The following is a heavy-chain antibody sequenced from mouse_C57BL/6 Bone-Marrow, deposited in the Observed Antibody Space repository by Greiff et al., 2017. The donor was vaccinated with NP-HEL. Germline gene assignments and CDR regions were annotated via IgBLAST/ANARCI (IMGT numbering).Heavy chain of an antibody. D-gene: IGHD2-4*01. CDR3: AKHSYYDYDGSYWYFDV. J-gene: IGHJ1*03. CDR1: GFSLTSYG. V-gene: IGHV2-9*01. CDR2: IWGGGST. Sequence: VQLVESGPGLVAPSQSLSITCTVSGFSLTSYGVDWVRQPPGKGLEWLGVIWGGGSTNYNSALMSRLSISKDNSKSQVFLKMNSLQTDDTAMYYCAKHSYYDYDGSYWYFDVWGTGTTVTVSS.